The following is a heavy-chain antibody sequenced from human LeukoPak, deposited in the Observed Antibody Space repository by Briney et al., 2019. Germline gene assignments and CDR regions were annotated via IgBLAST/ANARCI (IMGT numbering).Heavy chain of an antibody. CDR2: ISAYNGNT. Sequence: ASVKVSCKASGYTFTSYGISWVRQAPGQGLEWMGWISAYNGNTNCAQKLQGRVTMTRDTSISTAYMELSRLRSDDTAVYYCARAESPPYYDMDYWGQGTLVTVSS. J-gene: IGHJ4*02. CDR3: ARAESPPYYDMDY. D-gene: IGHD3-22*01. CDR1: GYTFTSYG. V-gene: IGHV1-18*01.